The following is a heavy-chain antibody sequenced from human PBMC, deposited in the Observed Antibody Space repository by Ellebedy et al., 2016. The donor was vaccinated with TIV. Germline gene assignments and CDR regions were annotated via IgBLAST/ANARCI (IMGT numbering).Heavy chain of an antibody. V-gene: IGHV1-2*02. Sequence: AASVKVSCKTSGDTLTGYYFHWVRQAPGQGLEWMGWINPDSGGTNSAHKFQGRVTLTTDTSTNTAYLELRSLTFDDTAMYYCAKGLYGGQPEGDYWGQGTLLTVSS. J-gene: IGHJ4*02. CDR3: AKGLYGGQPEGDY. CDR1: GDTLTGYY. CDR2: INPDSGGT. D-gene: IGHD4-23*01.